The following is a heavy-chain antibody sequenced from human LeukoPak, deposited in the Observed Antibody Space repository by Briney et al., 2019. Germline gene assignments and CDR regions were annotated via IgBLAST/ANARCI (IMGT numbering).Heavy chain of an antibody. V-gene: IGHV4-34*01. D-gene: IGHD6-13*01. CDR1: GGSFSGYY. CDR3: ARVFRRIAAAGWFDP. CDR2: INHSGST. Sequence: SETLSLTCAVYGGSFSGYYWSWIRQPPGKGPEWIGEINHSGSTNYNPSLKSRVTISVDTSKNQFSLKLSSVTAADTAVYYCARVFRRIAAAGWFDPWGQGTLVTVSS. J-gene: IGHJ5*02.